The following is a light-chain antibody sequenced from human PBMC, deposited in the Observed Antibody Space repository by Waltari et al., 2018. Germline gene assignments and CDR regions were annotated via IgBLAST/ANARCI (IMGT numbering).Light chain of an antibody. CDR3: QHYYITPHT. Sequence: IVLTSSPASLAVSLGGRATMPCKTSQSVLNCPNNRNYLAWYQHRPGRPPKLLIYWASTRDSVVPDRFSGSGSGTDFTLDITSLQPEDVAVYYCQHYYITPHTFGQGTKLEIK. CDR1: QSVLNCPNNRNY. V-gene: IGKV4-1*01. J-gene: IGKJ2*01. CDR2: WAS.